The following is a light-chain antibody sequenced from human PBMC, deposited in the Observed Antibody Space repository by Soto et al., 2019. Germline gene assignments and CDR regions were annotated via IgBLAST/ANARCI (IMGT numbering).Light chain of an antibody. CDR1: QRISSN. CDR2: DAS. V-gene: IGKV3-11*01. Sequence: EIVLTQSPATLSLSPGERATLSRRASQRISSNLAWYQQKPGQAPRLLVYDASSRATGIPARFSGSGSGTDFTLTISSLEPEVFAVYYCQQRNNWPPVPFGQGTRLEI. CDR3: QQRNNWPPVP. J-gene: IGKJ5*01.